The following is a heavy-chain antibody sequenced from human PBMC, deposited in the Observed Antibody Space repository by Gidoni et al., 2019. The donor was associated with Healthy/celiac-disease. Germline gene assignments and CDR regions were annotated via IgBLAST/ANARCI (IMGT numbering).Heavy chain of an antibody. V-gene: IGHV4-39*01. CDR3: ATSNYYDSSGYYLVPDYYYYYGMDV. CDR2: IYYSGST. CDR1: GGSISSSSYY. Sequence: QLQLQESGPGLVKPSETLSLTCTVSGGSISSSSYYWGWIPQPPGKGLEWIGSIYYSGSTYYNPSLKSRVTISVDTSKNQFSLKLSSVTAADTAVYYCATSNYYDSSGYYLVPDYYYYYGMDVWGQGTTVTVSS. J-gene: IGHJ6*02. D-gene: IGHD3-22*01.